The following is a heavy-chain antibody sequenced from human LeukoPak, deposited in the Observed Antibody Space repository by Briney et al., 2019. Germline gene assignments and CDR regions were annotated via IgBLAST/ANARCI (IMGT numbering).Heavy chain of an antibody. V-gene: IGHV4-4*02. CDR3: ARWPKSEFYYYYYMDV. J-gene: IGHJ6*03. CDR1: GGSISSSNW. CDR2: IYHSGST. Sequence: SGTLSLTCAVSGGSISSSNWWSWVRQPPGKGLEWIGEIYHSGSTNYNPSLKSRVTISVDKSKNQFSLKLSSVTAADTAVYYCARWPKSEFYYYYYMDVWGKGTTVTVSS.